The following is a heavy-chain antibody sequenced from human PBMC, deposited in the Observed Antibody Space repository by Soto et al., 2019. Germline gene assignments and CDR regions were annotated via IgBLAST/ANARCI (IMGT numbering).Heavy chain of an antibody. CDR2: IYWNGEK. D-gene: IGHD6-13*01. J-gene: IGHJ4*02. Sequence: QITLKESGPTLVRPTQTLTLTCTVSGFSLRTDAVGVAWIRQSPGKALEWFGIIYWNGEKRYKSSLQTRLTITRDTSKNQVVLTMTDMAPLDTATYFCAHRIAAPGRTLDYWGQGVLATVSS. CDR3: AHRIAAPGRTLDY. CDR1: GFSLRTDAVG. V-gene: IGHV2-5*01.